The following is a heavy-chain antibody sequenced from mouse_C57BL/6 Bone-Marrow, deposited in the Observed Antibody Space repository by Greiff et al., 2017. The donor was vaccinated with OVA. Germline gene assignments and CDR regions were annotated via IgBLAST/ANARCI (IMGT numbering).Heavy chain of an antibody. CDR1: GFTFIDFY. CDR3: ERDDYYSYFAD. Sequence: EVMLVESGGGLVQSGRSLKHSCATSGFTFIDFYMEWVRQAPGKGLEWIAARRNKANDYTTEYSASVKGPFIVSRDTSQSILCLQLKALSAEDPAIYYCERDDYYSYFADWDTGTAVTVSS. CDR2: RRNKANDYTT. V-gene: IGHV7-1*01. J-gene: IGHJ1*03.